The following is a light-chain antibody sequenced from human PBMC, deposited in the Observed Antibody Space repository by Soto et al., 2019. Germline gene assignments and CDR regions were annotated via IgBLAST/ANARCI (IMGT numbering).Light chain of an antibody. CDR2: DAS. CDR3: QQYNSYSWT. J-gene: IGKJ1*01. Sequence: DSQMTHFPSTLSASVGDRVTITCRASQSISSWLAWYQQKPGKAPKLLIYDASSLESGVPSRFSGSGSGTEFTLTISSLQPDDFATYYCQQYNSYSWTFGQGTKVDI. V-gene: IGKV1-5*01. CDR1: QSISSW.